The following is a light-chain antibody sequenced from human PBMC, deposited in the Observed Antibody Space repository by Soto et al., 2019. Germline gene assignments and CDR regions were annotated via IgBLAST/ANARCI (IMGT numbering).Light chain of an antibody. V-gene: IGKV1-27*01. CDR3: QTYNNAPYT. Sequence: DIQMTQSPSSLSASVGDRVTITCRASQGISSYLAWYQQKPGEVPNLLIYAASTLQSGVPSRFSGSGSGTDFTLTIRSLMPEDVATYYCQTYNNAPYTCGKETKLEIK. CDR1: QGISSY. CDR2: AAS. J-gene: IGKJ2*01.